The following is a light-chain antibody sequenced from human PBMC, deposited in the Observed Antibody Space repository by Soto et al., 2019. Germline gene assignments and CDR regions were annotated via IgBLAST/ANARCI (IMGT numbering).Light chain of an antibody. CDR2: DVT. CDR3: SSYTTSSTLV. CDR1: SSDVGAYNY. V-gene: IGLV2-14*03. Sequence: QSVLTQPASVSGSPGQSITISCTGTSSDVGAYNYVSRYQQLPDKAPKLMIYDVTYRPSGVSNRFSGSKSGNTASLTISGLQAEDEADYFCSSYTTSSTLVFGGGTKLTVL. J-gene: IGLJ3*02.